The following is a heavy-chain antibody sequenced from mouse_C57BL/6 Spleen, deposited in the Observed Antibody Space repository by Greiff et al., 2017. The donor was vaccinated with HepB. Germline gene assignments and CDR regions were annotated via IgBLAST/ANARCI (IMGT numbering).Heavy chain of an antibody. D-gene: IGHD2-1*01. V-gene: IGHV1-15*01. CDR1: GYTFTDYE. Sequence: QVQLKQSGAELVRPGASVTLSCKASGYTFTDYEMHWVKQTPVHGLEWIGAIDPETGGTAYNQKFKGKAILTADKSSSTAYMELRSLTSEDSAVYYCTRGKDYGNYVAWFAYWGQGTLVTVSA. CDR3: TRGKDYGNYVAWFAY. CDR2: IDPETGGT. J-gene: IGHJ3*01.